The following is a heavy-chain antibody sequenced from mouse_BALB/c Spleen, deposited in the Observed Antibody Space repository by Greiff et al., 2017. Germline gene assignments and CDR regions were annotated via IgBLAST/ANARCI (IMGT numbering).Heavy chain of an antibody. CDR3: ARSISYDGAWFAY. D-gene: IGHD2-12*01. V-gene: IGHV1-39*01. Sequence: VHVKQSGPELVKPGASVKISCTASGYSFTGYNMNWVKQSNGKSLEWIGIIDPYYGGTSYNQKFKGKATLTVDKSSSSTYMQLKSLTSEDSAVYVWARSISYDGAWFAYWGEGTLVTVSA. CDR2: IDPYYGGT. CDR1: GYSFTGYN. J-gene: IGHJ3*01.